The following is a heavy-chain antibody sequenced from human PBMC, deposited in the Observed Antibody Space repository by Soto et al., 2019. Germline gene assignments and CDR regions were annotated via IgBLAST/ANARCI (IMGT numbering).Heavy chain of an antibody. CDR1: GFTFSSYA. Sequence: TGGSLRLSCAASGFTFSSYAMHWVRQAPGKGLEWVAVISYDGSNKYYADSVKGRFTISRDNSKNSLYLQMNSLRAEDTAVYYCARDQLDYDSSGYYPLAYWGQRTLVTVSS. CDR2: ISYDGSNK. CDR3: ARDQLDYDSSGYYPLAY. V-gene: IGHV3-30-3*01. J-gene: IGHJ4*02. D-gene: IGHD3-22*01.